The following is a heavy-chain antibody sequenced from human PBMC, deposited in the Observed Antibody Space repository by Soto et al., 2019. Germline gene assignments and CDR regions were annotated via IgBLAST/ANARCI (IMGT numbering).Heavy chain of an antibody. Sequence: QVQLVQSGAEVKKPGSSVKVSCKASGGTFSSYAISWVRQAPGQGLEWMGGIIPIFGTANYAQKFQGRVTITADESTSTAYMELSSLTSEDTAVYYCARASGQQLATRSYGMDVWGQGTTVTVSS. J-gene: IGHJ6*02. V-gene: IGHV1-69*01. CDR2: IIPIFGTA. CDR1: GGTFSSYA. D-gene: IGHD6-13*01. CDR3: ARASGQQLATRSYGMDV.